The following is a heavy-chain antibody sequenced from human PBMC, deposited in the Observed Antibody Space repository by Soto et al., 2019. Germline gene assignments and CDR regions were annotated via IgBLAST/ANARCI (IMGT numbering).Heavy chain of an antibody. V-gene: IGHV3-30*18. CDR3: AKGASDYDILTGPNY. D-gene: IGHD3-9*01. Sequence: PGGSLRLSCAASVFTFSSYGMHWVRQAPGKGLEWVAVISYDGSNKYYADSVKGRFTISRDNSKNTLYLQMNSLRAEDTAVYYCAKGASDYDILTGPNYWGQGTLVTVSS. CDR2: ISYDGSNK. J-gene: IGHJ4*02. CDR1: VFTFSSYG.